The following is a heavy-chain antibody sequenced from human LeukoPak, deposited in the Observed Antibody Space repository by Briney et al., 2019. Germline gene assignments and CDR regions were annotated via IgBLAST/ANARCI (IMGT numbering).Heavy chain of an antibody. V-gene: IGHV4-31*03. CDR2: IFYSGRT. CDR3: ARVRPDDAFDI. J-gene: IGHJ3*02. CDR1: GGSISSGDYY. Sequence: SETLSLTCTVSGGSISSGDYYWSWIRQHPGKGLESIGYIFYSGRTYYNSSLKSRVTISADTSKHQFSLKLSSVTAADTAVYYCARVRPDDAFDIWGQGTMVTVSS. D-gene: IGHD6-25*01.